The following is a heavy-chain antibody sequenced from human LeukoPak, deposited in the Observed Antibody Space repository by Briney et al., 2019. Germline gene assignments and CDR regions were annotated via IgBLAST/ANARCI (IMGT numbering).Heavy chain of an antibody. V-gene: IGHV1-69*13. CDR1: GGTFSNYDFTFTSYA. CDR3: AGSFYDNSNAAFDI. J-gene: IGHJ3*02. CDR2: IIPVYGRA. D-gene: IGHD3-22*01. Sequence: GASVTVSCKASGGTFSNYDFTFTSYALTWVRQVPGQGLEWMGGIIPVYGRADYPQKFQGRVTIAADESTRTVTMQLSSLRSEDTAVYYCAGSFYDNSNAAFDIWGQGTVVTVS.